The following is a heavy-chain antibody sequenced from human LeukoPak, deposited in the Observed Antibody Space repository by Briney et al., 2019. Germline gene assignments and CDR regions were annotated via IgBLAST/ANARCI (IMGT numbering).Heavy chain of an antibody. V-gene: IGHV4-30-4*01. CDR3: ARERSYYDMDV. CDR2: IYYGGGT. Sequence: SETLSLACTVSGGSISSGDYYWSWIRQPPGKGLEWIGYIYYGGGTYYNPSLKSRVTISLGTSENQFSLKLSSVTAADTAVYYCARERSYYDMDVWGQGTTVTVSS. CDR1: GGSISSGDYY. J-gene: IGHJ6*02.